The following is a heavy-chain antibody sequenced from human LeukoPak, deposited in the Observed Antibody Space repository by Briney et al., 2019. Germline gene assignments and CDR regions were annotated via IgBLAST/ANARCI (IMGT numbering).Heavy chain of an antibody. V-gene: IGHV3-21*01. CDR2: ISSSSSYI. J-gene: IGHJ5*02. D-gene: IGHD1-26*01. CDR3: ARAGWEHSGSYFDWFDP. Sequence: GGSLRLSCLASGFTFSDHTLNWVRQAPGKGLEWVSSISSSSSYIYYADSVKGRFTISRDNAKNSLYLQMNSLRAEDTAVYYCARAGWEHSGSYFDWFDPWGQGTLVTVSS. CDR1: GFTFSDHT.